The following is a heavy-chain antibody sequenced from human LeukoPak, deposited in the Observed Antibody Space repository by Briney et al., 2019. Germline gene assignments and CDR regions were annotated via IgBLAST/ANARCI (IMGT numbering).Heavy chain of an antibody. CDR2: IYSGGDT. J-gene: IGHJ4*02. V-gene: IGHV3-66*01. CDR3: ARRSGEGYFDC. CDR1: GFTVSSNY. D-gene: IGHD1-26*01. Sequence: PGGSLRLSCAASGFTVSSNYMTWVRQAPGKGLEWLSVIYSGGDTYYADSVKGRLTISRDNSKDTLYLQMNSLRAEDTAVYYCARRSGEGYFDCWGQGTLVTVSS.